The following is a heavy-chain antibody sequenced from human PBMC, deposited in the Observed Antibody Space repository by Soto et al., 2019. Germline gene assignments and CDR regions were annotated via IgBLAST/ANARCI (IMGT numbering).Heavy chain of an antibody. D-gene: IGHD2-15*01. Sequence: GKGLEWIGNLYYSGSTNYNPSLKSRVTMSEDTSKNQFSLKVNSVTAADTAVYYCARMRCSGGTCYSPYNYYGMDVWGQGTTVTVSS. V-gene: IGHV4-59*01. CDR2: LYYSGST. CDR3: ARMRCSGGTCYSPYNYYGMDV. J-gene: IGHJ6*02.